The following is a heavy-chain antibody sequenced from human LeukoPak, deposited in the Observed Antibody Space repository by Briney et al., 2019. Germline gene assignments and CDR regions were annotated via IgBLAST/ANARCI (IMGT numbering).Heavy chain of an antibody. CDR2: IYSGGST. CDR1: GFTVSSNY. CDR3: ARPGILTGYYPAPFDY. D-gene: IGHD3-9*01. Sequence: GGSLRLSCAASGFTVSSNYMSWVRQAPGKGLEWVSVIYSGGSTYYADSVKGRFTISRDNSKNTLYLQMNSLRAEDTAVYYCARPGILTGYYPAPFDYWGRGTLVTVSS. J-gene: IGHJ4*02. V-gene: IGHV3-66*04.